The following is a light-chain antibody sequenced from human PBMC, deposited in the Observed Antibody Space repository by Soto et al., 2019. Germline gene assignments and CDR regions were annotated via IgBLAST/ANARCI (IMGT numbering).Light chain of an antibody. CDR2: LVS. V-gene: IGKV2-28*01. CDR1: QSLLHTNGYNY. CDR3: MQALQSPIT. Sequence: DIVMTQSPLSLPVTPGEPASISCRSSQSLLHTNGYNYLDWYLQKPGQSPQLLFYLVSNRASGVPDRFSGSGSGTDFTLKISRVEAEDVGLYYCMQALQSPITFGQGTRLEIK. J-gene: IGKJ5*01.